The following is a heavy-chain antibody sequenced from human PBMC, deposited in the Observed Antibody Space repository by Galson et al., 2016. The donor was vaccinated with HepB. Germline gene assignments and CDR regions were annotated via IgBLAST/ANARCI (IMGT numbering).Heavy chain of an antibody. D-gene: IGHD1-1*01. Sequence: SLRLSCAASGFTFSSYAMHWVRQAPGKGLEWVAVISYDGTNKYYADSLRGRFTISRDNSKNTLYLQMNSLRAEDTAVYYCARVLGGTSTGYFDLWGQGTLVTVSS. V-gene: IGHV3-30*04. CDR2: ISYDGTNK. CDR3: ARVLGGTSTGYFDL. CDR1: GFTFSSYA. J-gene: IGHJ4*02.